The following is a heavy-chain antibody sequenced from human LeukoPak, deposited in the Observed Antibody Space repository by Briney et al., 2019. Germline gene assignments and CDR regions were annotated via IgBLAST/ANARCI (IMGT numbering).Heavy chain of an antibody. J-gene: IGHJ4*02. CDR1: GGSFSGYY. CDR3: ARGRYYDYVWGSYRFGY. Sequence: SETLSLTCAVYGGSFSGYYWSWIRQPPGKGLEWIGEINHSGSTNYNPSLKSRVTISVDTSKNQFSLRLSSVPAADTAVYYCARGRYYDYVWGSYRFGYWGQGTLVTVSS. CDR2: INHSGST. D-gene: IGHD3-16*02. V-gene: IGHV4-34*01.